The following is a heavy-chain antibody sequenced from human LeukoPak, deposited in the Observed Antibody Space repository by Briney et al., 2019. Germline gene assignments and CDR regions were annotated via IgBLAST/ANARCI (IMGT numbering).Heavy chain of an antibody. V-gene: IGHV3-64*01. Sequence: GGSLRLSCAASGFTFTTYAMHWVRQAPGKGLEYVSAISSSGGSTFYANSVKGRFTIPRDNLKNTLYLQMGSLRAEDMALYYCVRRAPGFSSGWLDYWGQGTLVTVSS. CDR3: VRRAPGFSSGWLDY. D-gene: IGHD6-19*01. J-gene: IGHJ4*02. CDR1: GFTFTTYA. CDR2: ISSSGGST.